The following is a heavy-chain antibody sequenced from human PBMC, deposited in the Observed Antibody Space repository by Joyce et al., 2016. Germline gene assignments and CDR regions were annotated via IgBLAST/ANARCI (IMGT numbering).Heavy chain of an antibody. CDR1: GSAFRTYW. J-gene: IGHJ4*02. V-gene: IGHV3-7*03. CDR3: GRGSGWLVDS. CDR2: IKQDGTDI. Sequence: EVQLVESGGGLVERGGSLRLSCAASGSAFRTYWMTWIRQAPGKGLEWVANIKQDGTDIHYVDSVEGRFIISRDNAKSSLYLQMNSLRDEDTAVYYCGRGSGWLVDSWGRGTLV. D-gene: IGHD6-19*01.